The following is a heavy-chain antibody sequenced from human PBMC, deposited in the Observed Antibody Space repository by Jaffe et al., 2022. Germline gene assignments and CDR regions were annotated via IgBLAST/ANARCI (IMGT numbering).Heavy chain of an antibody. J-gene: IGHJ4*02. CDR2: IYYSGST. CDR1: GGSISSSSYY. V-gene: IGHV4-39*01. Sequence: QLQLQESGPGLVKPSETLSLTCTVSGGSISSSSYYWGWIRQPPGKGLEWIGSIYYSGSTYYNPSLKSRVTISVDTSKNQFSLKLSSVTAADTAVYYCARHYNGYCSGGSCYFDYWGQGTLVTVSS. D-gene: IGHD2-15*01. CDR3: ARHYNGYCSGGSCYFDY.